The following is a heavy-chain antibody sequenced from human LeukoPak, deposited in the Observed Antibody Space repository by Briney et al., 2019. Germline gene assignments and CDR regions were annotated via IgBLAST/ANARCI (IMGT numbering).Heavy chain of an antibody. CDR2: ISYDGSDK. J-gene: IGHJ4*02. V-gene: IGHV3-30*04. Sequence: GGSLRPSCAASGFTFSSYAMHWVRQAPGKGLEWVAVISYDGSDKYYADSVKGRFTISRDNSKNTLYLQMNSLRAEDTAVYYCARDSEPVVPAATDNYFDYWGQGTLVTVSS. D-gene: IGHD2-2*01. CDR1: GFTFSSYA. CDR3: ARDSEPVVPAATDNYFDY.